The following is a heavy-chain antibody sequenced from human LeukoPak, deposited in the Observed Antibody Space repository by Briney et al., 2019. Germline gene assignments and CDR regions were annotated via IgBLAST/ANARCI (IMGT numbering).Heavy chain of an antibody. J-gene: IGHJ5*02. CDR1: DYSISSGYY. V-gene: IGHV4-38-2*02. Sequence: SETLSLTCTVSDYSISSGYYWGWIRQPPGKGLEWIGSIYHSGSTYYKPSLKSRVTISIDTSKNQFSLRLSSVTAADTAVYYCARGVIRCSSTSCWNWFDPWGQGTLVTVSS. CDR2: IYHSGST. D-gene: IGHD2-2*01. CDR3: ARGVIRCSSTSCWNWFDP.